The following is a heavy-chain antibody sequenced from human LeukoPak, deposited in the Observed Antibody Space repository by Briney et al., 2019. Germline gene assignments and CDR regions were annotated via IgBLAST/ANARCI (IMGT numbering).Heavy chain of an antibody. V-gene: IGHV4-59*08. CDR1: GGSISGYY. D-gene: IGHD3-22*01. Sequence: SETLSLTCIVSGGSISGYYWSWIRQPPGKGLEWIGYIYYSGSTNYNPSLKSRVTISVDTSKNQFSLKLSSVTAADTAVYYCASTYYYDSSGGGVDYWGQGTLVTVSS. CDR3: ASTYYYDSSGGGVDY. CDR2: IYYSGST. J-gene: IGHJ4*02.